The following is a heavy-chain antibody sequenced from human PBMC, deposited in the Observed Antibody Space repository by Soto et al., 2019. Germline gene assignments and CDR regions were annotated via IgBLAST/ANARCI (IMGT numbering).Heavy chain of an antibody. D-gene: IGHD3-22*01. J-gene: IGHJ4*02. Sequence: ASVKVSCKASGYTFTSYYMHWVRQAPGQGLEWMGIINPSGGSTSYAQKFQGRVTMTRDTSTSTVYMELSSLRSEDTAVYYCAREDAWRAYDSRGYYSAYWGQGPLVTVSS. CDR1: GYTFTSYY. CDR2: INPSGGST. CDR3: AREDAWRAYDSRGYYSAY. V-gene: IGHV1-46*01.